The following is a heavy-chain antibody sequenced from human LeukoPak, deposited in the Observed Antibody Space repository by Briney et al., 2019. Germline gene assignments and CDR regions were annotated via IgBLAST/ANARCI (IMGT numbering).Heavy chain of an antibody. Sequence: PGGSLRLSCAATGFTFSSYGMHSVRQAPGKGLEWVAVIWYDGSNKYYADSVKGRFTISRDNCKNTLYLQMTSLRAEDTAVYYCARDRGSGYYYAFDYWGQGTLVTVSS. V-gene: IGHV3-33*01. D-gene: IGHD3-3*01. CDR3: ARDRGSGYYYAFDY. CDR2: IWYDGSNK. CDR1: GFTFSSYG. J-gene: IGHJ4*02.